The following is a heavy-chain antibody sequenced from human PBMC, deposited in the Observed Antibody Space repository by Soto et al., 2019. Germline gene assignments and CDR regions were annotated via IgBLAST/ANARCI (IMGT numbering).Heavy chain of an antibody. CDR1: GFTFSSYA. Sequence: GGSLRLSCAASGFTFSSYAMSWVRQAPGKGLEWVSAISGSGGSTYYADSVKGRFPISRDNSKNTLYLQMNSLRAEDTAVYYCATTAGIAAAGTLAGFDYWGQGTLVTVSS. CDR2: ISGSGGST. V-gene: IGHV3-23*01. J-gene: IGHJ4*02. CDR3: ATTAGIAAAGTLAGFDY. D-gene: IGHD6-13*01.